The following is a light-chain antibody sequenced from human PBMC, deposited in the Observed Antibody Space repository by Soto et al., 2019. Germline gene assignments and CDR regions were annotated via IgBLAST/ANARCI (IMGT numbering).Light chain of an antibody. CDR3: QKYGDSSIT. CDR2: GAS. Sequence: EIVLTQSPGTLSLSPGERATLSCRASQSVSSSYLAWYQQKPGQAPRLLIYGASSRATGIPDRFSGSGSGTDFTLTISRLEPEDFAVYYCQKYGDSSITFGQGTRLEI. CDR1: QSVSSSY. J-gene: IGKJ5*01. V-gene: IGKV3-20*01.